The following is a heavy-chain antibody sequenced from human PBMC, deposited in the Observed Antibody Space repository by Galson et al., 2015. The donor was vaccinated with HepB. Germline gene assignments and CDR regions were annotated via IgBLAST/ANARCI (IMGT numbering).Heavy chain of an antibody. D-gene: IGHD2-21*02. J-gene: IGHJ5*02. CDR1: GYTFTSYG. CDR2: ISAYNGNT. V-gene: IGHV1-18*01. Sequence: SVKVSCKASGYTFTSYGISWVRQAPGQGLEWMGWISAYNGNTNYAQKLQGRVTMTTDTSTSTAYMELRSLRSDDTAVYYCARVSGTYCGGDCYSRWFDPWGQGTLVTVSS. CDR3: ARVSGTYCGGDCYSRWFDP.